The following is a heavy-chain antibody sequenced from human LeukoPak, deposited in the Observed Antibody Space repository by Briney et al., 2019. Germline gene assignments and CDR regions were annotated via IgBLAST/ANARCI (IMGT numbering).Heavy chain of an antibody. V-gene: IGHV1-18*01. J-gene: IGHJ6*02. CDR1: GYTFTGYG. CDR3: ARGPPLAAAGTYFYYYGMDV. D-gene: IGHD6-13*01. Sequence: GASVKVSCKASGYTFTGYGISWVRQAPGQGLEWMGWISAYNGNTNYAQKLQGRVTMTTDTSTSTAYMELRSLRSDDTAVYYCARGPPLAAAGTYFYYYGMDVWGQGTTVTVSS. CDR2: ISAYNGNT.